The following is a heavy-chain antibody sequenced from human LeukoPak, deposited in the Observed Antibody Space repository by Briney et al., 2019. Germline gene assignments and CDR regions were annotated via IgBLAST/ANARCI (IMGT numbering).Heavy chain of an antibody. Sequence: SGGSLRLSCAASGFTISRYSMSWVRQAPGKGLEWVSAISGSGGSTYYADSVKGRFTISRDNSKNTLYLQMNSLRAEDTAVYYCAKDSKLEPFDYWGQGTLVTVSS. CDR3: AKDSKLEPFDY. J-gene: IGHJ4*02. CDR1: GFTISRYS. CDR2: ISGSGGST. V-gene: IGHV3-23*01. D-gene: IGHD1-1*01.